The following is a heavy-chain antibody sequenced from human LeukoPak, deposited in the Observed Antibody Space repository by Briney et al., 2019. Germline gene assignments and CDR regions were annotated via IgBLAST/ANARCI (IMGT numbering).Heavy chain of an antibody. J-gene: IGHJ4*02. D-gene: IGHD3/OR15-3a*01. CDR1: GGSFSGYY. CDR2: INHSGST. V-gene: IGHV4-34*01. Sequence: SETLSLTCAVYGGSFSGYYWSWIRQPPGKGLEWIGEINHSGSTNYNPSLKSRVTISVDTSKNQFSLKLSSVTAADTAVYYCARGRWTLGYWGQGTLVTVSS. CDR3: ARGRWTLGY.